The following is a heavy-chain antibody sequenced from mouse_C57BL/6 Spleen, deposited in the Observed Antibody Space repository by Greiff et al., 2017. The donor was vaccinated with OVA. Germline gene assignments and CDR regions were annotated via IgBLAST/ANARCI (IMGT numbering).Heavy chain of an antibody. D-gene: IGHD2-1*01. J-gene: IGHJ1*03. CDR2: ISDGGSYT. V-gene: IGHV5-4*03. CDR1: GFTFSSYA. Sequence: DVKLVESGGGLVKPGGSLKLSCAASGFTFSSYAMSWVRQTPEKRLEWVATISDGGSYTYYPDNVKGRFTISRDNAKNNLYLQMSHLKSEDTAMYYCARKNYGNHWYFDVWGTGTTVTVSS. CDR3: ARKNYGNHWYFDV.